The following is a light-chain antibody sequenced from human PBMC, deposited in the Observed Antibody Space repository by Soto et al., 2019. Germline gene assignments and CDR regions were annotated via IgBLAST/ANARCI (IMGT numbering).Light chain of an antibody. Sequence: QSVLTQPASVSGPPGQSITISCTGTSSDVGAYNYVSWYQHHPGKAPRLVIYDVTNRPSGISDRFSGSKSGNTASLTISGLLAEDEADYYCTSYTSTSTYVFGPGTQLTVL. CDR2: DVT. J-gene: IGLJ7*01. CDR1: SSDVGAYNY. CDR3: TSYTSTSTYV. V-gene: IGLV2-14*01.